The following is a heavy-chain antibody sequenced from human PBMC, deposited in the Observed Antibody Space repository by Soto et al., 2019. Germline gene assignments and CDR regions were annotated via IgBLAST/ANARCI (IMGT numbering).Heavy chain of an antibody. CDR2: ISYDGSNK. Sequence: PGGSLRLSSAASGFTFSSYAMHWVRQAPGKGLEWVAVISYDGSNKYYADSVKGRFTISRDNSKNTLYLQMNSLRAEDTAVYYCARAGYSGYNGYYYYGMDVWGQGTTVTVSS. V-gene: IGHV3-30-3*01. CDR1: GFTFSSYA. CDR3: ARAGYSGYNGYYYYGMDV. J-gene: IGHJ6*02. D-gene: IGHD5-12*01.